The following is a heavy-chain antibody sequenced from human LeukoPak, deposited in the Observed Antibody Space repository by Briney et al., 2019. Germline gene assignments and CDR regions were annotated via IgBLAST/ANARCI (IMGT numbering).Heavy chain of an antibody. D-gene: IGHD2-8*01. V-gene: IGHV4-31*03. CDR2: ISYGGYS. CDR1: VGSICIVAYY. J-gene: IGHJ4*02. CDR3: ARQGGYCTSDVCPNEYYFDL. Sequence: SVTLSLTCTVSVGSICIVAYYCTWIRQRPGKGLEWIGSISYGGYSAYTMSLKSRLTISVDTSNNHFTLRLNSVTAADAALYYCARQGGYCTSDVCPNEYYFDLWGQGIPVTVSS.